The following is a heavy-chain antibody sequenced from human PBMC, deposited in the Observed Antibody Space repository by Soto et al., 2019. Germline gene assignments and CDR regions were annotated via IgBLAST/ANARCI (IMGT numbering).Heavy chain of an antibody. CDR2: ISYDGSNK. CDR3: AKDMKVGRDGYNLKYYFDY. V-gene: IGHV3-30*18. Sequence: GGSLRLSCAASGFTFSSYGMHWVRQAPGKGLEWVAVISYDGSNKYYADSVKGRFTISRDNSKNTLYLQMNSLRAEDTAVYYCAKDMKVGRDGYNLKYYFDYWGQGTLVTVSS. J-gene: IGHJ4*02. D-gene: IGHD5-12*01. CDR1: GFTFSSYG.